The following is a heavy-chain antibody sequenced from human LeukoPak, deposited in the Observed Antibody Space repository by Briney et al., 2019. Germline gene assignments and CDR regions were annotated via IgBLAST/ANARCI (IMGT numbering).Heavy chain of an antibody. Sequence: GASVKVSCKASGGTFSSYAISWVRQAPGQGLEWMGRIIPILGIANYAQKFQGRVTITADKSTSTAYMELSSLRSEDTAVYYCARSRYDSSGYYVQYYFYYWGQGTLVTVSS. V-gene: IGHV1-69*04. CDR3: ARSRYDSSGYYVQYYFYY. J-gene: IGHJ4*02. CDR2: IIPILGIA. CDR1: GGTFSSYA. D-gene: IGHD3-22*01.